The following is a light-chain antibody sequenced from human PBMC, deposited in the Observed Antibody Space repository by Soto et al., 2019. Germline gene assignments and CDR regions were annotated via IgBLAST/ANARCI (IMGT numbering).Light chain of an antibody. V-gene: IGKV3-20*01. Sequence: EIVLTQSPGTLSLSPGERATLSCRASQSVSSGYLVWYQQKPGQAPRLLIYGASSRATGIPDRFSGSGSGTDFTLTISRLEPEDFAVYYCQQYGSSSWTFGQGTKVDIK. CDR1: QSVSSGY. CDR3: QQYGSSSWT. J-gene: IGKJ1*01. CDR2: GAS.